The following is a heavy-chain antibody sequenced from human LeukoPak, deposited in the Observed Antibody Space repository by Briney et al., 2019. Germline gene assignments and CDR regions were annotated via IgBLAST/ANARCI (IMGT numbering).Heavy chain of an antibody. Sequence: SSETLSLTCAVYGGSFSGYYWSWIRQPPGKGLEWIGEINHSGSTNYNPSLKSRVTISVDTSKNQFPLKLSSVTAADTAVYYCARLGSWYNWFDPWGQGTLVTVSS. CDR3: ARLGSWYNWFDP. V-gene: IGHV4-34*01. J-gene: IGHJ5*02. CDR1: GGSFSGYY. CDR2: INHSGST. D-gene: IGHD6-13*01.